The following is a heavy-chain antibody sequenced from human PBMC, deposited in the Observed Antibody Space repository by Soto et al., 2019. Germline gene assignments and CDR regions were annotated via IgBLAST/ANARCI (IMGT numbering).Heavy chain of an antibody. Sequence: PSETLSLTCAVYGGSFSGYYWSWIRQPPEKGLEWIGEINHSGSTNYNPSLKSRVTISVDTSKDQFSLKLSSVTAADTAVYYCARDNAQYDFWSGSYYYYMDVWGKGTTVTVSS. CDR1: GGSFSGYY. J-gene: IGHJ6*03. D-gene: IGHD3-3*01. V-gene: IGHV4-34*01. CDR2: INHSGST. CDR3: ARDNAQYDFWSGSYYYYMDV.